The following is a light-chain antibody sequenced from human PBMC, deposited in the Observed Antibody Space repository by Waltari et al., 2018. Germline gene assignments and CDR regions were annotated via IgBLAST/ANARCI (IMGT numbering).Light chain of an antibody. J-gene: IGKJ2*01. CDR1: QSISNY. Sequence: DIQMTQSPSSLSASVGDRVTITCRASQSISNYLNWFQQKPGRAPKLLIYGASNLESGISYRFSGSASGTDFTLTISRLQPEDFAAYYCLQTYSTPYTFGQGTTVEI. CDR3: LQTYSTPYT. CDR2: GAS. V-gene: IGKV1-39*01.